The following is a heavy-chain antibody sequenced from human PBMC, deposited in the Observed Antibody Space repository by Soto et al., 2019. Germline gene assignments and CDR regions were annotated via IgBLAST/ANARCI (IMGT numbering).Heavy chain of an antibody. D-gene: IGHD6-19*01. V-gene: IGHV4-59*01. CDR3: VSLSVGYSSGWTFDY. J-gene: IGHJ4*02. CDR2: IYYSGST. CDR1: GGSISSYY. Sequence: QVQLQESGPGLVKPSETLSLTCTVSGGSISSYYWSWIRQPPGKGLEWIGYIYYSGSTNYNPSLKSRVTISVDTSKNQFSLKLSSVTAADTAVYYCVSLSVGYSSGWTFDYWGQGTLVTVSS.